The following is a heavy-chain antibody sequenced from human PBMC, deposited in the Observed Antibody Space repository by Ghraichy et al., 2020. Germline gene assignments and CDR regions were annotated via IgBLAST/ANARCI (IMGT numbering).Heavy chain of an antibody. V-gene: IGHV3-74*01. Sequence: GGSLRLSCVASGFTFGNFWMHWVRQGPGKGLVWVAHVTSDGTRTRSADSVKGRLTISRDNAKNTLYLQMNSLRAEDTATYYCARGVSYGMDVWGQGTTVTVS. CDR2: VTSDGTRT. D-gene: IGHD6-6*01. J-gene: IGHJ6*02. CDR1: GFTFGNFW. CDR3: ARGVSYGMDV.